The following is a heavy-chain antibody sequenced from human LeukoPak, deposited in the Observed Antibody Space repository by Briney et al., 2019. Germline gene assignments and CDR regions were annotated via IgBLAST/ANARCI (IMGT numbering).Heavy chain of an antibody. CDR2: IHYSGNT. D-gene: IGHD3-22*01. V-gene: IGHV4-59*01. Sequence: SETLSLTCSVSGGSISNYYWSWIRQPPGKGLEWIAYIHYSGNTNYNPSLKSRVTISVDTSKNQFSLKPASVTAADTAVYYCARVDDTSGYFYKFDYWGQGTLVTVSS. J-gene: IGHJ4*02. CDR3: ARVDDTSGYFYKFDY. CDR1: GGSISNYY.